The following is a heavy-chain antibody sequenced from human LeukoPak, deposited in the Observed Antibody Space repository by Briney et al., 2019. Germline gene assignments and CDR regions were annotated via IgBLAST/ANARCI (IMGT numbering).Heavy chain of an antibody. J-gene: IGHJ4*02. V-gene: IGHV1-69*06. D-gene: IGHD6-13*01. Sequence: RASVTVSCKASGGTFSSYAISWVRQAPGQGLEWMGGIITIFGTANYAQKFQGRVTITADKSTSTAYMELSRLRSDDTAAYYCARAPTRIAAAGTDFDYWGQGTLVTVSS. CDR3: ARAPTRIAAAGTDFDY. CDR1: GGTFSSYA. CDR2: IITIFGTA.